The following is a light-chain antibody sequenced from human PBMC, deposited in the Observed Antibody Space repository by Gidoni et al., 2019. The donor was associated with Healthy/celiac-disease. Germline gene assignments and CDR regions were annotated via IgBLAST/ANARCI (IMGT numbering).Light chain of an antibody. V-gene: IGKV3-20*01. Sequence: EIVLTHSPCTLSLSPGERATLSCRASQRVSSSYLAWYQQKPGQAPRLLIYGASSRATGIPDRFSGSGSGTDFTLTISRLEPEDFAVYYCQQYGSSPPVTFGQGTKVEIK. CDR3: QQYGSSPPVT. CDR1: QRVSSSY. CDR2: GAS. J-gene: IGKJ1*01.